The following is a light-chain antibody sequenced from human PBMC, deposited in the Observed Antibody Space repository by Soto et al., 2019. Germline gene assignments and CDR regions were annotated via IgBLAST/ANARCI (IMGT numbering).Light chain of an antibody. CDR2: GAS. J-gene: IGKJ2*01. V-gene: IGKV3-20*01. CDR1: QRVNSRS. CDR3: QHYGSSLYT. Sequence: EIVLTQSPGTLSLSPGERATLSCRASQRVNSRSLAWYQQKPGQAPRLLIYGASARATGIPDRFSGSGSGTDFTLTISRLEPEDFAAYYCQHYGSSLYTFGQGTKLEVK.